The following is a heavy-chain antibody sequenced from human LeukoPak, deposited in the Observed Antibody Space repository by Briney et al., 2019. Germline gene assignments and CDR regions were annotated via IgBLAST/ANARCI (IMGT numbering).Heavy chain of an antibody. CDR2: IHDSGST. Sequence: SETLSLTCTVSGASISSGDYHWNWIRQPPGRGLEWIGFIHDSGSTYYNPSLKSRVSISRDMSKNQLSLMLSSVTAADTAVYYCARGFGAGNYYYGWFDPWGQGTLVSVSS. J-gene: IGHJ5*02. V-gene: IGHV4-30-4*01. CDR3: ARGFGAGNYYYGWFDP. CDR1: GASISSGDYH. D-gene: IGHD3-10*01.